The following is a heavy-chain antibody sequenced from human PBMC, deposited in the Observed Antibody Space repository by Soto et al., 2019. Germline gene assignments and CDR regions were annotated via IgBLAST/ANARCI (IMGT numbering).Heavy chain of an antibody. Sequence: GGSLRLSCAASGFTFSSYAMSWVRQAPGKGLEWVSAISGSGGSTYYADSVKGRFTISRDNSKNTLYLQMNSLRAEDTAVYYCGTSYYYDSSGYYYYYGMDVWGQGTTVTVSS. CDR1: GFTFSSYA. V-gene: IGHV3-23*01. D-gene: IGHD3-22*01. CDR2: ISGSGGST. CDR3: GTSYYYDSSGYYYYYGMDV. J-gene: IGHJ6*02.